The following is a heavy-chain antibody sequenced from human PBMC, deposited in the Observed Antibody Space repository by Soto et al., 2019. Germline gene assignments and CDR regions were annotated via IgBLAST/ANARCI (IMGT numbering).Heavy chain of an antibody. CDR3: SRGGRMLYSDY. CDR2: INAYSGNT. Sequence: QVQLVQSGAEVKKPGASVKVSCKASGYTFTNYGVSWVRQAPGQGLEWMGWINAYSGNTDYAQKLQGRVTMTTATATSTANRELRSLRSADRAVYYCSRGGRMLYSDYWGQGTLVTVSS. V-gene: IGHV1-18*01. D-gene: IGHD2-8*01. J-gene: IGHJ4*02. CDR1: GYTFTNYG.